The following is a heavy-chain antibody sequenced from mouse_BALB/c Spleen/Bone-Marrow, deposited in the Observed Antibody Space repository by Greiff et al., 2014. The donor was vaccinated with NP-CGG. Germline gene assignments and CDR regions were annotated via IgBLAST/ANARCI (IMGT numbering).Heavy chain of an antibody. CDR1: GFTFTDYF. V-gene: IGHV7-3*02. J-gene: IGHJ2*01. CDR2: ISNKPNGYTT. CDR3: ARDYSGYFDF. D-gene: IGHD5-1*01. Sequence: DVMLVESGGGLVQPGGSLRLSCTTSGFTFTDYFMTWVRQPPGKALEWLGFISNKPNGYTTEYNPSVKGRFTISRDNSQGILYLQMNTLGAEDSAIYYCARDYSGYFDFWGQGTTLTVSS.